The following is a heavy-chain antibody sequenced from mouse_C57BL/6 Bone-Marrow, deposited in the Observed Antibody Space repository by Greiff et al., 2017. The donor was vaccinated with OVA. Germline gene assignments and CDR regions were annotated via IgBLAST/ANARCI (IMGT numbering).Heavy chain of an antibody. V-gene: IGHV2-9-1*01. CDR2: IWTGGGT. J-gene: IGHJ1*03. D-gene: IGHD1-1*01. CDR3: ARMGYYGSGDHWYFDV. CDR1: GFSLTSYA. Sequence: VKLMESGPGLVAPSQSLSITCTVSGFSLTSYAISWVRQPPGKGLEWLGVIWTGGGTNYNSALKSRLSISKDNSKSQVFLKMNSLQTDDTARYYCARMGYYGSGDHWYFDVWGTGTTVTVSS.